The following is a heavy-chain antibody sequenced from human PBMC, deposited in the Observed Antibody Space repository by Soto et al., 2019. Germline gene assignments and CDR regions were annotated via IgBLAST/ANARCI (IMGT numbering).Heavy chain of an antibody. J-gene: IGHJ4*02. CDR3: AKEGYDSGWYWDS. CDR2: ITSSGSEA. V-gene: IGHV3-23*01. D-gene: IGHD6-19*01. CDR1: GFSFGASA. Sequence: EVQLLESGGGLVQPGGSLRLSCAASGFSFGASAMSWVRQAPGKWLEYVSSITSSGSEAFHAASVKGRFTMSRDNSKNMVYLQRNSLRAEDSAVYYCAKEGYDSGWYWDSWGQGALVTVSS.